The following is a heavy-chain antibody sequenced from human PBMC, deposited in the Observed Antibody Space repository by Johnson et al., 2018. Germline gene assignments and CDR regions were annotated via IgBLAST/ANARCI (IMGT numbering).Heavy chain of an antibody. V-gene: IGHV4-39*07. Sequence: QVQLQESGPGLVKPSETLSLTCTVSGGSISSGSYYWGWIRQPPGKGLEWIGSIYYSGSTYYNPSLKSRVAISVDTSKNHFSLKLGSVTAADTAVYYCAGGTGQWLVQDAFDIWGQGTMVTVSS. J-gene: IGHJ3*02. CDR2: IYYSGST. CDR1: GGSISSGSYY. D-gene: IGHD6-19*01. CDR3: AGGTGQWLVQDAFDI.